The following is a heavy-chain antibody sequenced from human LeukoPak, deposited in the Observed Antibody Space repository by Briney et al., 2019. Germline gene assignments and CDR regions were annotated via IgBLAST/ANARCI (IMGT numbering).Heavy chain of an antibody. CDR2: IRGSAGDT. CDR1: GFIFSTYV. Sequence: GGSLRLSCATSGFIFSTYVMYWVRQAPGGGLEWVSGIRGSAGDTYYADSVKGRFTISRDNSKNTLYLQMNSLRAEDTAVYFCASPWQYSRALEATQFFHHWGQGTLVTVST. D-gene: IGHD3-22*01. CDR3: ASPWQYSRALEATQFFHH. J-gene: IGHJ1*01. V-gene: IGHV3-23*01.